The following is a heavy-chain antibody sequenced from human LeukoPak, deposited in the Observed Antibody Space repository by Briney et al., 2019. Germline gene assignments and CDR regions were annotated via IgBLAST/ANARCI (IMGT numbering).Heavy chain of an antibody. V-gene: IGHV3-21*01. CDR2: ISSSSSYI. D-gene: IGHD1-1*01. CDR3: ARTTADYYYMDV. J-gene: IGHJ6*03. Sequence: PGGSLRLSCAASGFTFSSYSMNWVRQAPGKGLEWVSSISSSSSYIYYADSVEGRFTISRDNAKNSLYLQMNSLRAEDTAVYYCARTTADYYYMDVWGKGTTVTVSS. CDR1: GFTFSSYS.